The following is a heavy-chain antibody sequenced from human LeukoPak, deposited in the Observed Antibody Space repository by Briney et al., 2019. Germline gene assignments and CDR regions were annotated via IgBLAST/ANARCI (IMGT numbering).Heavy chain of an antibody. D-gene: IGHD6-13*01. CDR1: GFTFSSYA. CDR3: ARVPSSSWFGRYSDY. CDR2: ISYDGSNK. J-gene: IGHJ4*02. Sequence: GGSLRLSCAASGFTFSSYAMHWVRQAPGKGLEGGAVISYDGSNKYYADSVKGRFTISRDNYKHTLYLQMNSRRAEDTAVYYCARVPSSSWFGRYSDYSGQGTLVTVSS. V-gene: IGHV3-30-3*01.